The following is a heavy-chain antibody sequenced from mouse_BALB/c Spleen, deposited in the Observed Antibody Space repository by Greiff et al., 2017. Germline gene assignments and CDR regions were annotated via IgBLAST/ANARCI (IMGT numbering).Heavy chain of an antibody. CDR3: ARGPYGNYFDY. CDR2: INPYNDGT. CDR1: GYTFTSYV. Sequence: VHVKQSGPELVKPGASVKMSCKASGYTFTSYVMHWVKQKPGQGLEWIGYINPYNDGTKYNEKFKGKATLTSDKSSSTAYMELSSLTSEDSAVYYCARGPYGNYFDYWGQGTTLTVSS. V-gene: IGHV1-14*01. D-gene: IGHD2-1*01. J-gene: IGHJ2*01.